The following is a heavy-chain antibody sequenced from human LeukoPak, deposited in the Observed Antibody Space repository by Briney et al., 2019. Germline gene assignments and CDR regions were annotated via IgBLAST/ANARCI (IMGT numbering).Heavy chain of an antibody. CDR2: IIPILGIA. Sequence: SVKVSCKASGGTFSSYAISWVRQAPGQGLEWMGRIIPILGIANYAQKFQGRVTITADKSTSTAYMELSSLRSEDTAVYYCARNRERRITMVRGVAQFDPWGQGTLVTVSS. D-gene: IGHD3-10*01. CDR1: GGTFSSYA. V-gene: IGHV1-69*04. CDR3: ARNRERRITMVRGVAQFDP. J-gene: IGHJ5*02.